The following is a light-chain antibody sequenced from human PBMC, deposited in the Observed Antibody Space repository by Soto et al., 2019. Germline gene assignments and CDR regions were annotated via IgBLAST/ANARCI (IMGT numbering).Light chain of an antibody. CDR2: AAS. CDR3: QKYNSAPNT. V-gene: IGKV1-27*01. Sequence: DVQMTQSPSSLSASVGDRVTITCRASRDISSSLAWYQQKPGKVPKLLIYAASTLHAGVQSRFSGSGSGTSFTLTINRLQPEDVATYYCQKYNSAPNTFGRGTRLEIK. CDR1: RDISSS. J-gene: IGKJ2*01.